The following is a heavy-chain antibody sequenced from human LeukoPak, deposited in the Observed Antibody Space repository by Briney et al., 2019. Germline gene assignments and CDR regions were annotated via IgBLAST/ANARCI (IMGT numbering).Heavy chain of an antibody. CDR1: GYSFNTYW. CDR2: IYPGDSDT. V-gene: IGHV5-51*01. Sequence: GESLKISCKGSGYSFNTYWIGWVRQMPGKGLEWMGIIYPGDSDTKYSPSFQGQVTISADKSISTAYLQWSSLKASDTAMYYCARHLYSGSYYSDYWGQGTLVTVSS. CDR3: ARHLYSGSYYSDY. J-gene: IGHJ4*02. D-gene: IGHD1-26*01.